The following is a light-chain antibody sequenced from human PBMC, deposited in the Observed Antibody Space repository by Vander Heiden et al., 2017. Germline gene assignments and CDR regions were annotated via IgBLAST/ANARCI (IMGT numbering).Light chain of an antibody. V-gene: IGLV2-23*02. CDR3: VSYAGRLYV. CDR1: SSDVGRFNL. J-gene: IGLJ1*01. CDR2: EVT. Sequence: QSALTQPASASGSPGQSITISCTGTSSDVGRFNLVSWYQQHPGKVPEVVIYEVTKRPSGVSNRFSGAKSGNTASLTISGLQAEDEADYYCVSYAGRLYVFGTGTTVTVL.